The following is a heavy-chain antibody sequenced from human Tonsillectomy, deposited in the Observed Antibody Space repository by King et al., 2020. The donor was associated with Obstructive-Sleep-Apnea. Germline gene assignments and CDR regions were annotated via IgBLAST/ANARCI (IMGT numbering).Heavy chain of an antibody. CDR1: GGSFSGYY. Sequence: VQLQQWGAGLLKPSETLSLTCAVYGGSFSGYYWSWIRQSPGKGLEWIGEINHSGSTNYNPSLKSLVTISVDTSKNQFSLMLSSVTAADTAVYYCARGLYCSSTSCYSISPFDYWGQGTLVTVSS. J-gene: IGHJ4*02. CDR2: INHSGST. D-gene: IGHD2-2*01. CDR3: ARGLYCSSTSCYSISPFDY. V-gene: IGHV4-34*01.